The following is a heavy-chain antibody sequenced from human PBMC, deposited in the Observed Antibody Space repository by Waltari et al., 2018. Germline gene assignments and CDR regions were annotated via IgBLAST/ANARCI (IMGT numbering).Heavy chain of an antibody. J-gene: IGHJ4*02. CDR3: VKGEIYGNSPKD. CDR1: GFTFNSYT. D-gene: IGHD3-10*01. V-gene: IGHV3-30*02. CDR2: IEFDGSNQ. Sequence: QVQLVESGGGVVQPGGSLRLSCAASGFTFNSYTMHWVRQAPGEGREWMTFIEFDGSNQYYVDSVKGRFIISRDNSKNIVYLQMNSLRPEDTAVYYCVKGEIYGNSPKDWGQGTLVTVSS.